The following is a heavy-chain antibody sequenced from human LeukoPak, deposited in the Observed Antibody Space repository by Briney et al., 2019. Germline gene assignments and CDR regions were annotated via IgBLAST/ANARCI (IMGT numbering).Heavy chain of an antibody. CDR1: GGSISSSSYY. J-gene: IGHJ5*02. CDR3: ARCPNYYDSSGYAVRFDP. CDR2: IYYSGST. V-gene: IGHV4-39*01. D-gene: IGHD3-22*01. Sequence: SETLSLTCTVSGGSISSSSYYWGWIRQPPGTGLEWIGSIYYSGSTYYNPSLKSRVTISVDTSKNQFSLKLSSVTAADTAVYYCARCPNYYDSSGYAVRFDPWGQGTLVTVSS.